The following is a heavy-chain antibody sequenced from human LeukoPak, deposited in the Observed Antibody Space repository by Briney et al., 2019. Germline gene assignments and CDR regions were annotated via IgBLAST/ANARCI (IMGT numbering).Heavy chain of an antibody. Sequence: PSETLSLTCIVSGGSISSSSYYWGWIRQPPGKGLEWIGSIYYSGSTYYNPSLKSRVTISVDTSKNQFSLKLSSVTAADTAVYYCARIPSSGWIPGWGYFDYWGQGTLVTVSS. V-gene: IGHV4-39*07. CDR3: ARIPSSGWIPGWGYFDY. D-gene: IGHD6-19*01. CDR1: GGSISSSSYY. CDR2: IYYSGST. J-gene: IGHJ4*02.